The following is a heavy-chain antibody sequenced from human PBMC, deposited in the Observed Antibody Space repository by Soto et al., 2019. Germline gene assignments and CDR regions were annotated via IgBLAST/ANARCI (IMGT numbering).Heavy chain of an antibody. V-gene: IGHV4-39*01. CDR3: ARHGSF. CDR1: GVSISGTSYY. Sequence: QLQLQESGPGLVKPSETLSLTCTVSGVSISGTSYYWGWIRQTPPKGLEWIGTIYYSGETFYNPSLKSRVTISIDTSKNHFSLNLTSVTAADTAIYYCARHGSFWGQGALVTVSS. CDR2: IYYSGET. J-gene: IGHJ1*01. D-gene: IGHD3-16*02.